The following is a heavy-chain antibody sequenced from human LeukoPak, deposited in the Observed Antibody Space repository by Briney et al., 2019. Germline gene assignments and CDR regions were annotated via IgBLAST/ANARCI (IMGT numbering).Heavy chain of an antibody. Sequence: SETLSLTCTVSGGSISSYYWSWIRRPPGKGLEWIGYIYYSGSTNYNPSLKSRVTISVDTSKNQFSLKLSSVTAADTAVYYCAREGTMIGGGNWLDPWGQGTLVTVSS. V-gene: IGHV4-59*01. CDR3: AREGTMIGGGNWLDP. J-gene: IGHJ5*02. D-gene: IGHD3-22*01. CDR2: IYYSGST. CDR1: GGSISSYY.